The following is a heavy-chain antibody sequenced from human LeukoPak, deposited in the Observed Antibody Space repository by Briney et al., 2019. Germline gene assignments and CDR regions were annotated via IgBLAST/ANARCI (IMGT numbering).Heavy chain of an antibody. D-gene: IGHD6-13*01. Sequence: ASVKVSCKASGYTFTSYYMHWVRQAPGQGLEWMGIINPSGGSTIYAQKFQGRVTMTRDTSTSTVYMELSSLRSEDTAVYYCARLVFGIAASHSFDYWGQGTLVTV. J-gene: IGHJ4*02. CDR2: INPSGGST. V-gene: IGHV1-46*03. CDR1: GYTFTSYY. CDR3: ARLVFGIAASHSFDY.